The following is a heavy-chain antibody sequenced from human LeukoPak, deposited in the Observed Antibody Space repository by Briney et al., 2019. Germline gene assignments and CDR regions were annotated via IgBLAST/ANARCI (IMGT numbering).Heavy chain of an antibody. CDR3: VRGNPIDF. V-gene: IGHV3-74*01. CDR2: INADGSST. Sequence: GGSLRLSCAASGFTFSSYWMHWVRQVPGKGLVWVSRINADGSSTYYADSVEGRFTISRDNAKNTLFLQMNSLRGEDTAVYYCVRGNPIDFWGQGTLVTVSS. J-gene: IGHJ4*02. CDR1: GFTFSSYW. D-gene: IGHD1-14*01.